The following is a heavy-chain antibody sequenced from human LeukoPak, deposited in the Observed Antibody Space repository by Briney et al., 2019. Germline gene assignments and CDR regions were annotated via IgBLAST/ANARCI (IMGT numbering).Heavy chain of an antibody. Sequence: SETLSLTCAVYGGSFSGYYWSWIRQPPGKGLEWIGEINHSGSTNYNPSLKSRVTISVDTSKNQFSLKLSSVTAADTAVYYCARVETGTRNFDYWGQGTLVTVSS. V-gene: IGHV4-34*01. CDR1: GGSFSGYY. J-gene: IGHJ4*02. D-gene: IGHD1-7*01. CDR2: INHSGST. CDR3: ARVETGTRNFDY.